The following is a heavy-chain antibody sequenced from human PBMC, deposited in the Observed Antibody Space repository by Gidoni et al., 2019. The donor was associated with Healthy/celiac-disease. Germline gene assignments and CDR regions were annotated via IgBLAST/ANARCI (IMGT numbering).Heavy chain of an antibody. Sequence: EVQLVESGGGLVQPGGSLRLSCAASGFTFRSYSMNWVRQAPGKGLEWVSYISSSSSTIYYADSVKGRFTISRDNAKNSLYLQMNSLRDEDTAVYYCARDLVIRGAVGLFDYWGQGTLVTVSS. CDR1: GFTFRSYS. V-gene: IGHV3-48*02. CDR2: ISSSSSTI. CDR3: ARDLVIRGAVGLFDY. J-gene: IGHJ4*02. D-gene: IGHD6-19*01.